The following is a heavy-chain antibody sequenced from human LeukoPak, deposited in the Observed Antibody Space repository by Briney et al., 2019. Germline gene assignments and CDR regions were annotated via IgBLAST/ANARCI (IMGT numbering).Heavy chain of an antibody. CDR2: ITSSDGAV. CDR1: GFTFSIHA. CDR3: ARGFNYFPN. V-gene: IGHV3-23*01. Sequence: GGSLRLSCAASGFTFSIHAMSWVRQAPGKGLEWVSIITSSDGAVYYADSVKGLFTISRDNANNTLYLQMNSLSAKDTAVYYCARGFNYFPNWGQGTLVTVSS. J-gene: IGHJ4*02.